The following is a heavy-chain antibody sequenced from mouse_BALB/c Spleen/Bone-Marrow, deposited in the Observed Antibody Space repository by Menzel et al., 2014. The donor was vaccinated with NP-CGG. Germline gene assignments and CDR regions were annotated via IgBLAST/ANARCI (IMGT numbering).Heavy chain of an antibody. CDR3: ARGGWLRDAMDY. J-gene: IGHJ4*01. CDR1: GYTFTSYY. V-gene: IGHV1S56*01. D-gene: IGHD2-2*01. CDR2: IYPGNVNT. Sequence: QVQLQQPGPELVKPGASVRISCKASGYTFTSYYIHWVKQRPGQGLEWIGWIYPGNVNTKYDEKFKGKATLAADESSSTAYMQLSSLTSEDSAVYFCARGGWLRDAMDYWGQGTSVTVSS.